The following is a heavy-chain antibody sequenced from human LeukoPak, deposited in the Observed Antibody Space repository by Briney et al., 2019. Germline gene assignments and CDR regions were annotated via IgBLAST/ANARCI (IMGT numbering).Heavy chain of an antibody. CDR3: ARDLLEWYFDY. V-gene: IGHV3-66*01. D-gene: IGHD3-3*01. CDR2: IFSGVIT. Sequence: GGSLRLSCAASGLTFSSTYMSWVRQTPGKGLEWVSLIFSGVITYFADSVKGRFTISRDNSKTSLYLQMNSLRAEDTAVYYCARDLLEWYFDYWGQGTLVTVSS. J-gene: IGHJ4*02. CDR1: GLTFSSTY.